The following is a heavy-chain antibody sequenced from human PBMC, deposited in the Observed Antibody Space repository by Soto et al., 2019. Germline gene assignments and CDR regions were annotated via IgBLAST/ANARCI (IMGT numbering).Heavy chain of an antibody. CDR1: GYTFTTYY. CDR3: AKENFKFDS. CDR2: IDPNSGVT. J-gene: IGHJ4*02. D-gene: IGHD1-7*01. Sequence: ASVKVSCKTSGYTFTTYYLHWVRQAPGQGLEWMGWIDPNSGVTKYAQKFQGRVTVTRDTSISTAYMELSSLTSDDTAVYYCAKENFKFDSWGQGTLVTVSS. V-gene: IGHV1-2*02.